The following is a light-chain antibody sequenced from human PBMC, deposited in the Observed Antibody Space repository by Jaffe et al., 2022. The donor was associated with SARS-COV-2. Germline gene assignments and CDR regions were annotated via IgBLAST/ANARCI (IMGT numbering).Light chain of an antibody. CDR3: AAWDDSLNGWV. Sequence: QSVLTQPPSASGTPGQRVTISCSGSSSNIGSNTVNWYQQLPGTAPKLLIYSHNQRPSGVSDRLSGSKSGTSASLAISGLQSEDEADYYCAAWDDSLNGWVFGGGTKLTVL. CDR2: SHN. V-gene: IGLV1-44*01. CDR1: SSNIGSNT. J-gene: IGLJ3*02.